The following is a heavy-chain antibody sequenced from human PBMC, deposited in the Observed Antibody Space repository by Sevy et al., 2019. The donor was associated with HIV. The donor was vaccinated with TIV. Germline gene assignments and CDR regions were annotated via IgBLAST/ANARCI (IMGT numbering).Heavy chain of an antibody. J-gene: IGHJ4*02. V-gene: IGHV3-48*01. CDR1: GFTFSTYS. D-gene: IGHD2-21*01. CDR3: ARDLLVRHIVVMGFDH. Sequence: GGSLRLSCAASGFTFSTYSMNWVRQAPGKGLEWVSFISSSSTTRYYADSVKGRFTISRDNAKNSLYLQMNSLRAEDTAVYYCARDLLVRHIVVMGFDHWGQGTLVTVSS. CDR2: ISSSSTTR.